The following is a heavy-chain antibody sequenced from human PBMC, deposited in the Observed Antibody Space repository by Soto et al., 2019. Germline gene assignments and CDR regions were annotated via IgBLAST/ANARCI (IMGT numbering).Heavy chain of an antibody. J-gene: IGHJ4*02. CDR2: IYHSGST. CDR1: GGSISSYY. D-gene: IGHD6-13*01. Sequence: PSETLSLTCTVSGGSISSYYWSWIRQPPGKGLEWIGYIYHSGSTNYNPSLKSRVTISVDKSKNQFSLKLSSVTAADTAVYYCAKSAAGGSVDYWGQGTLVTVSS. V-gene: IGHV4-59*12. CDR3: AKSAAGGSVDY.